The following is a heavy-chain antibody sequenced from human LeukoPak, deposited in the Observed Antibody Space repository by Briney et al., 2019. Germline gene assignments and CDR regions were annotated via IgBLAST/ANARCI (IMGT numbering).Heavy chain of an antibody. D-gene: IGHD2-21*02. CDR3: AKIASPAVTATSNWFDP. Sequence: GGSLRLSCAASGFTFSSYEMNWVRQAPGKGLEWVSYISSSGSTIYYADSVKGRFTISRDNAKNSLYLQMNSLRAEDTAVYYCAKIASPAVTATSNWFDPWGQGTLVTVSS. V-gene: IGHV3-48*03. CDR2: ISSSGSTI. CDR1: GFTFSSYE. J-gene: IGHJ5*02.